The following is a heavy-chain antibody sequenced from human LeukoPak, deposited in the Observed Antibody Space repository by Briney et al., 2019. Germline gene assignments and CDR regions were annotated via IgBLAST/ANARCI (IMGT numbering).Heavy chain of an antibody. CDR2: ISSSSSYI. Sequence: PGGSLRLSCAASGFTFSSYTMNWVRQAPGKGLEWVSSISSSSSYIYYADSVKGRFTISRDNAKNSLYLQMNTLRAEDTAVYYCARVNCRTTVTTRFSDYWGQGTLVTVSS. J-gene: IGHJ4*02. D-gene: IGHD4-17*01. V-gene: IGHV3-21*01. CDR3: ARVNCRTTVTTRFSDY. CDR1: GFTFSSYT.